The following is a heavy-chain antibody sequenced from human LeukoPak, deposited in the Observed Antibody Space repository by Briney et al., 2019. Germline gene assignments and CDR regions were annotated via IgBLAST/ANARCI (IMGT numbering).Heavy chain of an antibody. CDR2: IYYSGST. CDR3: ATSEMATIYEPYYFDY. V-gene: IGHV4-31*03. Sequence: TLSLTCTVSGGSISSGGYYWSWIRQHPGKGLEWIGYIYYSGSTYYNPSLKSRVTISVDTSKNQFSLKLSSVTAADTAVYYCATSEMATIYEPYYFDYWGQGTLVTVSS. J-gene: IGHJ4*02. CDR1: GGSISSGGYY. D-gene: IGHD5-24*01.